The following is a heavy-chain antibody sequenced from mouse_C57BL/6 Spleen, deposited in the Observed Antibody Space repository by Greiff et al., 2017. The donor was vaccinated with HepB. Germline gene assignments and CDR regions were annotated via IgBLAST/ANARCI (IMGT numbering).Heavy chain of an antibody. CDR2: IYPGSGNT. Sequence: QVQLQQSGAELVRPGASVKLSCKASGYTFTDYYINWVKQRPGQGLEWIARIYPGSGNTYYNEKFKGKATLTAEKSSSTAYMQLSSLTSEDSAFYFCARDSNYVEAMVYWGQGTSVTVSS. CDR3: ARDSNYVEAMVY. CDR1: GYTFTDYY. J-gene: IGHJ4*01. V-gene: IGHV1-76*01. D-gene: IGHD2-5*01.